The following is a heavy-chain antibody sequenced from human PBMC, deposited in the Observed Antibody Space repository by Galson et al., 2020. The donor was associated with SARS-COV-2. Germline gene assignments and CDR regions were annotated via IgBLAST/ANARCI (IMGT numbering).Heavy chain of an antibody. CDR2: MSGDGLST. CDR3: AKWSPYSGIKGQIDD. Sequence: GESLKISCATSGFTFSNYDMTWVRQAPGKGLEWVSGMSGDGLSTYYAGSVKGRFTIYRDNSKKTLFLQMNSLRADDTALYYCAKWSPYSGIKGQIDDWGQGTLVTVSS. V-gene: IGHV3-23*01. CDR1: GFTFSNYD. J-gene: IGHJ4*02. D-gene: IGHD4-4*01.